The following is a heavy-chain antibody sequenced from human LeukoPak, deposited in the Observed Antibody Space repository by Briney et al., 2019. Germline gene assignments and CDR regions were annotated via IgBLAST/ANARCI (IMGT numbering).Heavy chain of an antibody. CDR3: ARDSTDTKYCSSTSCSPDFDY. CDR2: IYSGGST. V-gene: IGHV3-66*01. J-gene: IGHJ4*02. D-gene: IGHD2-2*01. CDR1: GFTFTVAW. Sequence: GGSLRLSCAASGFTFTVAWMTWVRQAPGKGLEWVSVIYSGGSTYYADSVKGRFTISRDNAKNSLYLQMNSLRAEDTAVYYCARDSTDTKYCSSTSCSPDFDYWGQGTLVTVSS.